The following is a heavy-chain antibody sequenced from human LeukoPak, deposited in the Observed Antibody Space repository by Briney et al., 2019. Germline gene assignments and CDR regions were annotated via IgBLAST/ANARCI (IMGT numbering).Heavy chain of an antibody. CDR2: ISDIGSI. CDR3: AGHHPRNTVDF. D-gene: IGHD2/OR15-2a*01. V-gene: IGHV4-59*08. CDR1: GGSISSYY. Sequence: SETLSLTCTVSGGSISSYYWSWTRQPPGKGLEWIAYISDIGSINYNPSLKSRVTITLDTSKNQFSLKLSSVTAADTAVYYCAGHHPRNTVDFWGQGTLVTVSS. J-gene: IGHJ4*02.